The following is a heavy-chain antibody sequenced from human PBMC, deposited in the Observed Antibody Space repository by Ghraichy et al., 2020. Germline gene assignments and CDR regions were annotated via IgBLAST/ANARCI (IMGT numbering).Heavy chain of an antibody. Sequence: SETLSLTCAVYGGSFSGYYWSWIRQPPGKGLEWIGEINHSGSTNYNPSLKSRVTISVDTSKNQFSLKLSSVAAADTAVYYCARPPYGQGWFDPWRQRTLVTVSS. V-gene: IGHV4-34*01. J-gene: IGHJ5*02. CDR3: ARPPYGQGWFDP. CDR2: INHSGST. CDR1: GGSFSGYY. D-gene: IGHD3-10*01.